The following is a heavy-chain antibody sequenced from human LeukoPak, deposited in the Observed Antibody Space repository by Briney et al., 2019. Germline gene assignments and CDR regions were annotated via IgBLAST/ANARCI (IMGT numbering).Heavy chain of an antibody. V-gene: IGHV3-43*02. Sequence: GGSLRLXCAASGFTFDDYAMHWARQAPGKGLEWVSLISGDGGSTYYADSVKGRFTISRDNSKNSLYLQMNSLRTEDTALYYCATGDWSPPYYYMDVWGKGTRSPSP. CDR3: ATGDWSPPYYYMDV. J-gene: IGHJ6*03. D-gene: IGHD3-9*01. CDR1: GFTFDDYA. CDR2: ISGDGGST.